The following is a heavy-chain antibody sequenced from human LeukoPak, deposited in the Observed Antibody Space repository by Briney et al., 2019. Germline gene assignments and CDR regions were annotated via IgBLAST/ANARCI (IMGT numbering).Heavy chain of an antibody. J-gene: IGHJ5*02. CDR2: ISSSGSYT. Sequence: GGSLRLSCAASGFTFSDYYMSWIRQAPGKGLEWVSSISSSGSYTNYADSVKGRFTISRDNAKNSLYLQMNSLRAEDTAVYYCARSICSGGSCYSGNWFDPWGQGTLVTVSS. CDR3: ARSICSGGSCYSGNWFDP. CDR1: GFTFSDYY. V-gene: IGHV3-11*06. D-gene: IGHD2-15*01.